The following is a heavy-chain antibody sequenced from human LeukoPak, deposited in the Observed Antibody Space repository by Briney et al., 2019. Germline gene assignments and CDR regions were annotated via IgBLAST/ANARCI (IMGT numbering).Heavy chain of an antibody. Sequence: SETLSLTCTVSGGSISSSRYYWRWIRQPPGKGLEWIGSIYYSGSTYYNPSLKSRVTISVDTSKNQFSLKLSSVTAADTAVYYCARHPTLRYGPSYYFDYWGQGTLVTVSS. V-gene: IGHV4-39*01. J-gene: IGHJ4*02. CDR1: GGSISSSRYY. CDR2: IYYSGST. D-gene: IGHD1-14*01. CDR3: ARHPTLRYGPSYYFDY.